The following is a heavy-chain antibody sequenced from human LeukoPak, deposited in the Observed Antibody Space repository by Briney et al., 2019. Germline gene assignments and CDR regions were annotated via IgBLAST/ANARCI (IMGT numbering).Heavy chain of an antibody. Sequence: GGSLRLSCAASGFTFSSYWMHWVRQAPGKGLVWVSRINSDGSSTSYADSVKGRFTISRDNAKNTLYLQMNSLRAEDTALYYCAKDKYGSGFYYFDYWGQGTLVTVSS. CDR1: GFTFSSYW. J-gene: IGHJ4*02. CDR3: AKDKYGSGFYYFDY. V-gene: IGHV3-74*01. CDR2: INSDGSST. D-gene: IGHD3-10*01.